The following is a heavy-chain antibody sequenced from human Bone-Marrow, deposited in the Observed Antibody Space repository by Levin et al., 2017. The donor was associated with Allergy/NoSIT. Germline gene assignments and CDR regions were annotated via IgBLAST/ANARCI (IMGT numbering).Heavy chain of an antibody. Sequence: GGSLRLSCAASGFTFSSYGMNWVRQAPGKGLEWVSSISSSSSYIYYADSVKGRFTISRDNAKNSLYLQMNSLRAEDTAVYYCARGWGYGGNSGRVGYYGMDVWGQGTTVTVSS. D-gene: IGHD4-23*01. CDR1: GFTFSSYG. CDR3: ARGWGYGGNSGRVGYYGMDV. V-gene: IGHV3-21*01. J-gene: IGHJ6*02. CDR2: ISSSSSYI.